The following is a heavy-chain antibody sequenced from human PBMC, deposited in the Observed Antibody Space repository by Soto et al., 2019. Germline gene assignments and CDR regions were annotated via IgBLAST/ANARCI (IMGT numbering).Heavy chain of an antibody. CDR2: INPSGGST. V-gene: IGHV1-46*01. CDR3: ARGGAHDFWSGYYMYYYYGMDV. D-gene: IGHD3-3*01. CDR1: GYTFTSYH. J-gene: IGHJ6*02. Sequence: GASLNRARKAAGYTFTSYHMHCVRKAHGQGLEWMGIINPSGGSTSYAQKFQGRVTMTRDTSTSTVYMELSSLRSEDTAVYYCARGGAHDFWSGYYMYYYYGMDVWGQATTVTVSS.